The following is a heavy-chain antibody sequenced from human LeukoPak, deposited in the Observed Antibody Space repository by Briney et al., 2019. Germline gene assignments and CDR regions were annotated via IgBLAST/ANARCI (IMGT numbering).Heavy chain of an antibody. CDR2: ISSSSSYI. J-gene: IGHJ4*02. D-gene: IGHD1-26*01. CDR3: ARDPMGATAPYYFDY. CDR1: GFTFSSYS. Sequence: PGGSLRLSCAASGFTFSSYSMNWVRQAPGKGLEWVSSISSSSSYIYYADSVKGRFTISRDNAKNSLYLQMNSLRAEGTAVYYCARDPMGATAPYYFDYWGQGTLVTVSS. V-gene: IGHV3-21*01.